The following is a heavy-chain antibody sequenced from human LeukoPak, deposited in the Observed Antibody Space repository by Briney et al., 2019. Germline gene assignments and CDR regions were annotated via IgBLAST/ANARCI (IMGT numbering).Heavy chain of an antibody. D-gene: IGHD5-18*01. CDR2: IIPIFGTA. CDR3: ATSRVTSWYFDY. CDR1: GYTFTSYG. J-gene: IGHJ4*02. Sequence: ASVKVSCKASGYTFTSYGISWVRQAPGQGLEWMGGIIPIFGTANYAQKFQGRVTITADESTSTAYMELSSPRSEDTAVYYCATSRVTSWYFDYWGQGTLVTVSS. V-gene: IGHV1-69*13.